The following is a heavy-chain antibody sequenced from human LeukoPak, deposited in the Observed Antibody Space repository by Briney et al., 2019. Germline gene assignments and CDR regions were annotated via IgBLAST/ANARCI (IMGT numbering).Heavy chain of an antibody. D-gene: IGHD3-22*01. CDR3: ARGYTYYYDSSGLPFFDY. Sequence: SETLSLTCAVYGGSFSGYYWSWIRQPPGKGLEWIGEINHSGSTSYNPSLESRVTISVDTSKNQFSLKLSSVTAADTAVYYCARGYTYYYDSSGLPFFDYWGQGTLVTVSS. V-gene: IGHV4-34*01. CDR1: GGSFSGYY. J-gene: IGHJ4*02. CDR2: INHSGST.